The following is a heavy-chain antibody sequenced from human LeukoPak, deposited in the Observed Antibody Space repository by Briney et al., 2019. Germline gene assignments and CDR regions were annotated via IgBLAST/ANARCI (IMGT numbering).Heavy chain of an antibody. Sequence: SGGSLRLSCAASGFTFSSYSMNWVRQAPGKGLEWVSYISSSSSTIYYADSVKGRFTISRDNAKNSLYLQMNSLRAEDTAVYYCARGGLRYFDWFQHFDYWGQGTLVTVSS. V-gene: IGHV3-48*04. CDR1: GFTFSSYS. J-gene: IGHJ4*02. D-gene: IGHD3-9*01. CDR3: ARGGLRYFDWFQHFDY. CDR2: ISSSSSTI.